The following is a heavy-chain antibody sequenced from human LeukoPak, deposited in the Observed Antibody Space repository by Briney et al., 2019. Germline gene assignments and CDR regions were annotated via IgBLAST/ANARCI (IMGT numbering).Heavy chain of an antibody. Sequence: GASVKVSCKASGYTFTGYYMHWVRQAPGQGLAWMGWINPNSGGTNYAQKFQGRVTMTRDTSISTAYMELSRLRSDDTAVYYCARDRWDYDSSGCFDYWGQGTLVTVSS. D-gene: IGHD3-22*01. CDR3: ARDRWDYDSSGCFDY. CDR2: INPNSGGT. J-gene: IGHJ4*02. CDR1: GYTFTGYY. V-gene: IGHV1-2*02.